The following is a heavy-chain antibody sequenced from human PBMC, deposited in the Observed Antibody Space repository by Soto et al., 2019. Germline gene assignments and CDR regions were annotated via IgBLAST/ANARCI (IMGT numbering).Heavy chain of an antibody. J-gene: IGHJ4*02. V-gene: IGHV4-59*01. Sequence: QVQLQESGPGLVKPSETLSLTCTVSGGSISSYYWSWIRQPPGKGLEWIGYIYYSGSTNYNPSLKSRVSRSVDTCKNQFSLKLSSVTAADTAVYYCARALYAGPPHFDYRGQGTLVTDSS. CDR2: IYYSGST. CDR3: ARALYAGPPHFDY. CDR1: GGSISSYY. D-gene: IGHD2-8*01.